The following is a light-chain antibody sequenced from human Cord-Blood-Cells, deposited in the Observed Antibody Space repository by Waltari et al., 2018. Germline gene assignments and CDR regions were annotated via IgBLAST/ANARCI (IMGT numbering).Light chain of an antibody. CDR2: LGS. CDR1: QSLLHSNGYNY. J-gene: IGKJ4*01. CDR3: MQALQTPLT. V-gene: IGKV2-28*01. Sequence: DIVMTQSPLSLPVTPGEPASISCRSSQSLLHSNGYNYLDWYLQKPGQSPQLLIYLGSNRVSGVPDRFSGSGSGTDCTLKISRVEAEDVGVYYCMQALQTPLTFGGGTKVEIK.